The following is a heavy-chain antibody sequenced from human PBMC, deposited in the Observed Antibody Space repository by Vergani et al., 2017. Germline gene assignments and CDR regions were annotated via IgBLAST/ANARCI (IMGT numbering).Heavy chain of an antibody. CDR1: GFRFDQFG. V-gene: IGHV3-20*01. Sequence: EVELVDSGGKVVRPGGSLRLSCVASGFRFDQFGMMWVRQSPGKGPEWVAGISFNGLTVGYSESVEGLFTMSRDNSKKSLFLQMSNVRAEATASYHCARGGLYSFYYFMDVWGNGTTVKVSS. CDR2: ISFNGLTV. CDR3: ARGGLYSFYYFMDV. D-gene: IGHD2/OR15-2a*01. J-gene: IGHJ6*03.